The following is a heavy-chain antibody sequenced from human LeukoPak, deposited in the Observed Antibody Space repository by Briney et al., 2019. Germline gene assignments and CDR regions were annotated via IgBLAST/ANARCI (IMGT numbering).Heavy chain of an antibody. D-gene: IGHD4-17*01. Sequence: PRGSLRLSCAASGFTFSSYAMSWVRQAPGKGRGWVSDISDSGGRTYYADSVRGRFTISTDKTTNTLYLQMYSLRAEDTAVYYCAKDLHYGDPTPFDYWGQGTLVTVSS. CDR1: GFTFSSYA. CDR2: ISDSGGRT. V-gene: IGHV3-23*01. CDR3: AKDLHYGDPTPFDY. J-gene: IGHJ4*02.